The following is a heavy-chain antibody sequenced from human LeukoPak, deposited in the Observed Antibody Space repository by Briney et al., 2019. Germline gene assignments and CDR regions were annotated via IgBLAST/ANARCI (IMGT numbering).Heavy chain of an antibody. CDR1: GGSFSGYY. V-gene: IGHV4-34*01. D-gene: IGHD3-3*01. CDR3: AREYDFWSGGYYYMDV. CDR2: INHSGST. Sequence: PSEALSLTCAVCGGSFSGYYWSWIRQPPGKGLEWIGEINHSGSTNYNPSLKSRVTISVDTSKNQFSLKLGSVTAADTAVYYCAREYDFWSGGYYYMDVWGKGTTVTVSS. J-gene: IGHJ6*03.